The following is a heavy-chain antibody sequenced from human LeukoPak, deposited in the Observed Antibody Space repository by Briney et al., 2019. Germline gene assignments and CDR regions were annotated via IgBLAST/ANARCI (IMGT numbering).Heavy chain of an antibody. CDR1: GFTFSSYA. CDR2: ISGSGGST. CDR3: AKDRSPPGYYDSSGYHDY. J-gene: IGHJ4*02. D-gene: IGHD3-22*01. Sequence: AGGSLRLSCAASGFTFSSYAMSWVRQAPGRGLEWVSAISGSGGSTYYADSVKGRFTISRDNSKNTLYLQMNSLRAEDTAVYYRAKDRSPPGYYDSSGYHDYWGQGTLVTVSS. V-gene: IGHV3-23*01.